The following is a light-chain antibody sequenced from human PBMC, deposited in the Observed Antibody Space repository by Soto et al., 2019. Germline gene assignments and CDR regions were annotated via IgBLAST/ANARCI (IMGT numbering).Light chain of an antibody. V-gene: IGKV3-15*01. Sequence: QSPGALSLSPGERATLSCRASQSVSINLAWYQQKPGQAPRLLISGASTRATGIPARFSGSGSGTEFTLTISSLQSEDFAVYYCHQYNDWPSWTFGQGTKVDI. CDR2: GAS. CDR3: HQYNDWPSWT. CDR1: QSVSIN. J-gene: IGKJ1*01.